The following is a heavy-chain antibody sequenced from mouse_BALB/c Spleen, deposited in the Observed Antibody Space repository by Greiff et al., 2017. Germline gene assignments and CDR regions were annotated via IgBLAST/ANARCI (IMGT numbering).Heavy chain of an antibody. V-gene: IGHV7-3*02. Sequence: EVKLVESGGGLVQPGGSLRLSCATSGFTFTDYYMSWVRQPPGKALEWLGFIRNKANGYTTEYSASVKGRFTISRDNSQSILYLQMNTLRAEDSATYYCARDIDGNYVDYAMDYWGQGTSVTVSS. CDR3: ARDIDGNYVDYAMDY. D-gene: IGHD2-1*01. CDR2: IRNKANGYTT. J-gene: IGHJ4*01. CDR1: GFTFTDYY.